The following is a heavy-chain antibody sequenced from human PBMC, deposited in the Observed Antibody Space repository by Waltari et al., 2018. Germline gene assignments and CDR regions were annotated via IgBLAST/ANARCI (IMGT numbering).Heavy chain of an antibody. V-gene: IGHV3-23*01. J-gene: IGHJ1*01. CDR1: GFNLSGYA. CDR2: ISGNFGST. Sequence: EVQLLESGGGLVQPGGSLRLSCVASGFNLSGYALAWVRQAPGKGLEWVSTISGNFGSTYYADSVKGRFTTSRDNSKNTLSLQMNSLRPEDTAIYYCAKVGLSYWAEYLQHWGQGTLVTVSS. CDR3: AKVGLSYWAEYLQH. D-gene: IGHD3-10*01.